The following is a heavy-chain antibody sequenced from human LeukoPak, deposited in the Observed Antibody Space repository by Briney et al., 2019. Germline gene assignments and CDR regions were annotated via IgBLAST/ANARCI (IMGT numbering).Heavy chain of an antibody. CDR3: AREVRGLINIFDY. Sequence: GGSLRLSCAASRFTFSTYAMHWVRQAPGKGLEWVAVISYDGSNKYYADSVKGRFTISRDNSKNTLYLEMNSPRAEDTAVYYCAREVRGLINIFDYWGQGTLVTVSS. J-gene: IGHJ4*02. V-gene: IGHV3-30-3*01. D-gene: IGHD3-10*01. CDR2: ISYDGSNK. CDR1: RFTFSTYA.